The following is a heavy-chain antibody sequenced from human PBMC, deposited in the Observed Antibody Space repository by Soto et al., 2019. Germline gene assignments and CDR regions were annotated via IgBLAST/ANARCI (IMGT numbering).Heavy chain of an antibody. CDR3: ARTYYDFWSGYYSGIFDY. CDR2: IYWDDDK. Sequence: QITLKESGPPLVKPTQTLTLTCTFSGFSLSTSGVGVGWIRQPPGKALEWLALIYWDDDKRYSPSLKSRLTITKDTSKNQVVLTTTNMDPVDTATYYCARTYYDFWSGYYSGIFDYWGQGTLVTVSS. V-gene: IGHV2-5*02. D-gene: IGHD3-3*01. J-gene: IGHJ4*02. CDR1: GFSLSTSGVG.